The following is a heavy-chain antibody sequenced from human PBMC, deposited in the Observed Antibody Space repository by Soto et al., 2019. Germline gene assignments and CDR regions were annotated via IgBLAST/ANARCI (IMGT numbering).Heavy chain of an antibody. J-gene: IGHJ3*02. D-gene: IGHD3-3*01. V-gene: IGHV4-61*01. CDR2: IYYSGST. CDR3: AARITTTFDI. Sequence: SATRSLTCTVSGGSVSSGSYYWSWIRQPPGKGLEWIGYIYYSGSTNYNPSLKSRVTISVDTSKNQFSLKLSSVTAADTAVYYCAARITTTFDIWGQGTMVTVSS. CDR1: GGSVSSGSYY.